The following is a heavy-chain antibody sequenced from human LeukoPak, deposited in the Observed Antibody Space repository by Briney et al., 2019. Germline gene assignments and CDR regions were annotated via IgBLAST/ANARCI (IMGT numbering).Heavy chain of an antibody. V-gene: IGHV1-46*01. Sequence: ASVKVSCKASGYTFTNYYMHWVRQAPGQGLEWMGIINPSGGSTTYAQKFQGRVTMTRDTSTSTVYMEVTSLRSEDTAMYYCARALIFGECHFDYWGQGTLVTVSS. D-gene: IGHD3-3*01. CDR3: ARALIFGECHFDY. CDR1: GYTFTNYY. J-gene: IGHJ4*02. CDR2: INPSGGST.